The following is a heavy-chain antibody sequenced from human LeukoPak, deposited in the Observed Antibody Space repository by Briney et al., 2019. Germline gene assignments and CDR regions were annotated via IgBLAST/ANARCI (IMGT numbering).Heavy chain of an antibody. CDR2: ISYDGSNK. J-gene: IGHJ4*02. CDR3: AKDALGGDFDY. Sequence: GGSLRLSCAASGFTFSSYAMHWVRQAPGKGLEWVAVISYDGSNKYYADSVKGRFSISRDNSKNTLYLQMSSLRVEDTAVYYCAKDALGGDFDYWGQGTLVTVSS. CDR1: GFTFSSYA. V-gene: IGHV3-30-3*01.